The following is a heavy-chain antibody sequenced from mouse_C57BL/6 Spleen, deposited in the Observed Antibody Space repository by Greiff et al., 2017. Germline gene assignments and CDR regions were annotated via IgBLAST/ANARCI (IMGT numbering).Heavy chain of an antibody. D-gene: IGHD1-1*01. CDR3: ARGGDSGSREGYIDV. CDR1: GYTFTSYR. V-gene: IGHV1-64*01. J-gene: IGHJ1*03. Sequence: QVQLQQPGAELVKPGASVKLSCKASGYTFTSYRMHWVKQRPGQGLEWIGMIHPNSGSPNYNEQFKSKATLTVDTSSSPAYMQLSSLPSADSAVYYCARGGDSGSREGYIDVWGTGTTVTGSS. CDR2: IHPNSGSP.